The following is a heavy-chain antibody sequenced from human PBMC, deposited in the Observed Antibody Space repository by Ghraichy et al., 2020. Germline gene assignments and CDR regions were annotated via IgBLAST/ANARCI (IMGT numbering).Heavy chain of an antibody. J-gene: IGHJ5*02. Sequence: GESLNISCAASGFAFGGYAMGWIRQAPGKGLEWVSSISASGDRTYYADYVKGRLTISRDNSKDTLSLQMSGLRGDDTTIYYCAKDYYYYSVGPPEGFNRWGPGALGTVAS. CDR3: AKDYYYYSVGPPEGFNR. D-gene: IGHD3-16*01. CDR2: ISASGDRT. CDR1: GFAFGGYA. V-gene: IGHV3-23*01.